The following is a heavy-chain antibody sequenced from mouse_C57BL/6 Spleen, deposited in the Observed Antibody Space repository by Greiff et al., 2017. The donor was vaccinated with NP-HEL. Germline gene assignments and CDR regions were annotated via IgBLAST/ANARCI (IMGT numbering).Heavy chain of an antibody. V-gene: IGHV1-80*01. Sequence: QVQLQQSGAELVKPGASVKISCKASGYAFSSYWMNWVKQRPGKGLEWIGQIYPGDGDTNYNGKFKGKATLTADKSSSTAYMQLSSLTSEDSAVYFCARLYYGNYVGYFDYWGQGTTRTVSS. D-gene: IGHD2-1*01. CDR2: IYPGDGDT. CDR3: ARLYYGNYVGYFDY. CDR1: GYAFSSYW. J-gene: IGHJ2*01.